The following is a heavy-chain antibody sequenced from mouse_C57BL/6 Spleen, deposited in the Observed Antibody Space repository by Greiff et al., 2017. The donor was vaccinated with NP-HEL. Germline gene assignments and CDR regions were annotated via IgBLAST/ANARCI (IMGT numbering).Heavy chain of an antibody. D-gene: IGHD1-1*01. CDR1: GFTFSSYG. J-gene: IGHJ2*01. V-gene: IGHV5-6*01. Sequence: EVQRVESGGDLVKPGGSLKLSCAASGFTFSSYGMSWVRQTPDKRLEWVATISSGGSYTYYLDSVKGRFTISRDNAKNTLYLQLSSLKSEDTAMYYCARWTYYYGSSGYYFDYWGQGTTLTVSS. CDR2: ISSGGSYT. CDR3: ARWTYYYGSSGYYFDY.